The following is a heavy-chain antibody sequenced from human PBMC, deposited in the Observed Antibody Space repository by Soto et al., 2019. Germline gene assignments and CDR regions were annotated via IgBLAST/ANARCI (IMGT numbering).Heavy chain of an antibody. V-gene: IGHV4-31*03. CDR2: IYYGGNT. CDR3: ARDRDGSGWSYFDY. D-gene: IGHD6-19*01. J-gene: IGHJ4*02. CDR1: GGSISSGGYY. Sequence: SETLSLTCTVSGGSISSGGYYWSWIRQHPGKGLEWIGNIYYGGNTYYNQSLKSRVTISVDTSKNQFSLKLSSVTAADTAVYYCARDRDGSGWSYFDYWGQGSLVTVSS.